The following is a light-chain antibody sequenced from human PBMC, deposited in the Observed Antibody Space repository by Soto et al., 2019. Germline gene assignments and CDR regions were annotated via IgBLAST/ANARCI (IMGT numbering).Light chain of an antibody. CDR3: QQLNSYPLT. Sequence: DIQLTQSPSFLSASVGDRVTITCRASQGISSYLAWYQQKPGKAPKLLIYAASTLQSGVPSGFSGSGSGTEFTLTISSLQPEDFATYYCQQLNSYPLTFGGGAKVDIK. CDR2: AAS. J-gene: IGKJ4*01. CDR1: QGISSY. V-gene: IGKV1-9*01.